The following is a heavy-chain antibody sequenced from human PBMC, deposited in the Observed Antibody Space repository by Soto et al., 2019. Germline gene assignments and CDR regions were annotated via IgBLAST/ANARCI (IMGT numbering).Heavy chain of an antibody. J-gene: IGHJ1*01. D-gene: IGHD3-16*01. V-gene: IGHV3-53*01. CDR3: ARDRVESAYPDDCQH. CDR2: IYSGGST. Sequence: EVQLVESGGGVIQPGGSLRLSCAASGFTVSSNYMSWVRQAPGRGLEWVSVIYSGGSTYYADSVKGRFTISRDNSKNTLYLEMNRLRAADTAVYCCARDRVESAYPDDCQHWGQGTVVTVSS. CDR1: GFTVSSNY.